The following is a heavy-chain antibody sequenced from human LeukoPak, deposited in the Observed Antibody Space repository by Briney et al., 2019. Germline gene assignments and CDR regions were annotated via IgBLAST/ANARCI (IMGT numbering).Heavy chain of an antibody. D-gene: IGHD3-22*01. V-gene: IGHV5-51*01. CDR1: WYRLSDKW. CDR2: IYPRDSST. Sequence: GGALEIPLGGSWYRLSDKWIGWGRQVPGKGPGWVGIIYPRDSSTRYWRSFQGRVTISADKSINTAYLQWSSLEASDTAIYHCVRHNYYDTRGYYTLAYWGQGTLVTVSS. CDR3: VRHNYYDTRGYYTLAY. J-gene: IGHJ4*02.